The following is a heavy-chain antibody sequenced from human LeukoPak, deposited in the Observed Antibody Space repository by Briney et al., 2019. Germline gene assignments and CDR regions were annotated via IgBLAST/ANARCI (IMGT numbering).Heavy chain of an antibody. V-gene: IGHV1-18*01. D-gene: IGHD3-9*01. J-gene: IGHJ6*02. CDR2: ISAYNGNT. Sequence: ASVKVSCKASGYTFTSYGISWVRQAPGQGLEWMGWISAYNGNTNYAQKLQGRVTMTTDTSTSTAYMELRSLRSDDTAVYYCARGWDILTGYYIDYYYGMDVWGQGTTVTVSS. CDR1: GYTFTSYG. CDR3: ARGWDILTGYYIDYYYGMDV.